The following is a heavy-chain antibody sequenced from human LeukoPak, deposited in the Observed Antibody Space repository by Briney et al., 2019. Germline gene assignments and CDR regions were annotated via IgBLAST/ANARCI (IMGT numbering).Heavy chain of an antibody. CDR1: GFIFSIYV. CDR2: IRYDGSNK. CDR3: AKGLEWLFDY. J-gene: IGHJ4*02. D-gene: IGHD3-3*01. Sequence: GWSLRLSCSASGFIFSIYVMHSVRQAPGKELEGVAFIRYDGSNKYYADSVKGRFTISRDNSKNTLYLQMNSLRAEDTAVYYCAKGLEWLFDYWGQGTLVTVSS. V-gene: IGHV3-30*02.